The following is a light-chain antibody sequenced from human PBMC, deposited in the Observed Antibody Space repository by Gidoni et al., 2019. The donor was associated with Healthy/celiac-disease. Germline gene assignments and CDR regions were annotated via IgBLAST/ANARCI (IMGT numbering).Light chain of an antibody. Sequence: DLQLTQSPSFLSASVGDRVPITCRASQGISSYLAWYQQKPGKAPKLLIYAASTLQGGVPSRFSGSGSGTEFTLTISSLQPEDFATYSCQQLSSSPLTFGPGTKVDIK. J-gene: IGKJ3*01. CDR2: AAS. CDR1: QGISSY. CDR3: QQLSSSPLT. V-gene: IGKV1-9*01.